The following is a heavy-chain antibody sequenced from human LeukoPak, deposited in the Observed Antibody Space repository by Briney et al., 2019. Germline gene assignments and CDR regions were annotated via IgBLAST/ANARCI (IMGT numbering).Heavy chain of an antibody. V-gene: IGHV3-11*04. CDR2: ISSTSSLI. D-gene: IGHD6-13*01. CDR3: AKEDSSSWSPNTDAFDI. Sequence: GGSLRLSCAASGFTFSDYYMSWIRQAPGKGLEWVSYISSTSSLIYYADSVRGRFTISRDNAKNSLFLQMNSLRDEDTAVYYCAKEDSSSWSPNTDAFDIWGQGTMVTVSS. J-gene: IGHJ3*02. CDR1: GFTFSDYY.